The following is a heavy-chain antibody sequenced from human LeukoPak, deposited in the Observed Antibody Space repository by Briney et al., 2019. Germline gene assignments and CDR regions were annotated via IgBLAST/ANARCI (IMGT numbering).Heavy chain of an antibody. CDR1: GGSISSSSYY. V-gene: IGHV4-39*01. D-gene: IGHD3-16*02. J-gene: IGHJ4*02. CDR2: IYYSGST. CDR3: AMDYDYVWGSYRSYYFDY. Sequence: SETLSLTCTVSGGSISSSSYYWGWIRQPPGKRLEWIGSIYYSGSTYYNPSLKSRVTISVDTSKNQFSLKLSSVTAADTAVYYCAMDYDYVWGSYRSYYFDYWGQGTLVTVSS.